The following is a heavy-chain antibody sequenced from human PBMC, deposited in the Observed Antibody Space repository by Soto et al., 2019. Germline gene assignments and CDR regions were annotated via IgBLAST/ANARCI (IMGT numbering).Heavy chain of an antibody. CDR1: GGSISSYY. J-gene: IGHJ5*02. CDR2: IYYSGST. D-gene: IGHD6-13*01. CDR3: ARDRSSSSLWGGPLDP. Sequence: SETLSLTCTVSGGSISSYYWSWIRQPPGKGLEWIGYIYYSGSTNYNPSLKSRVTISVDTSKNQFSLKLSSVTAADTAVYYCARDRSSSSLWGGPLDPWGQGTLVTVSS. V-gene: IGHV4-59*01.